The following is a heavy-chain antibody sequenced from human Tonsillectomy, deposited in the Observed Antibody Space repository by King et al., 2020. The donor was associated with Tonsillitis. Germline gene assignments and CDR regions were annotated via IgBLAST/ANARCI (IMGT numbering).Heavy chain of an antibody. CDR2: IYPGDSDT. Sequence: VQLVESGAEVKKSGESLKISCKGYGYSFTSYWIGWVRQMPGKGLEWMGIIYPGDSDTRYSPSFQGQVTISVDKSISTAYLQWSSLKASDTAMYYCVRGYYDSSGYFDYWGQGTLVTVSS. CDR1: GYSFTSYW. D-gene: IGHD3-22*01. J-gene: IGHJ4*02. V-gene: IGHV5-51*01. CDR3: VRGYYDSSGYFDY.